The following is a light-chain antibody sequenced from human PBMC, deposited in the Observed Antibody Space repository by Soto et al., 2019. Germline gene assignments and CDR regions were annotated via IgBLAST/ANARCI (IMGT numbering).Light chain of an antibody. V-gene: IGKV1D-12*01. CDR2: AAA. CDR1: QGVSAS. J-gene: IGKJ2*01. Sequence: DIQMTQSPSSVSASVGDRVTITCRASQGVSASLAWYQQKAGRAPKLLIYAAATLQTGVPSRFSGSYSGTEFTLTVTSLQPEDAATYYCQQTDTYPYTFGQGTNLESK. CDR3: QQTDTYPYT.